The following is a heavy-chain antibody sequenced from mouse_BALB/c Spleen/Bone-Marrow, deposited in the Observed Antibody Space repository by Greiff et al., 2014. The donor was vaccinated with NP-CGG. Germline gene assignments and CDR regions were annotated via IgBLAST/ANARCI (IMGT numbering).Heavy chain of an antibody. Sequence: QVQLKESGAELMKPGASVKISCKATGYTFNSYWIEWVKQRPGHGLEWIGEILPGSGITNYNEKFKVKAKFNADTSSNTAYMQLSSLTSEDSAVYYCARSPYWGQGTLVTVSA. CDR1: GYTFNSYW. V-gene: IGHV1-9*01. CDR2: ILPGSGIT. J-gene: IGHJ3*01. CDR3: ARSPY.